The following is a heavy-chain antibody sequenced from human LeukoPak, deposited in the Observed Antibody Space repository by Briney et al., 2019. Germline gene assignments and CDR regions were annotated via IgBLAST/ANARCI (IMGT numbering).Heavy chain of an antibody. CDR2: IYYTGTT. J-gene: IGHJ5*02. CDR3: AGVSSWLVT. Sequence: SETLSLTCTVSGGSISSSYWSWVRQPPGKGLEWIGYIYYTGTTTYNPSLESRVTISVDRSKNQFSLKLSSVTAADTAVYYCAGVSSWLVTWGQGTLVTVSS. D-gene: IGHD6-13*01. V-gene: IGHV4-59*01. CDR1: GGSISSSY.